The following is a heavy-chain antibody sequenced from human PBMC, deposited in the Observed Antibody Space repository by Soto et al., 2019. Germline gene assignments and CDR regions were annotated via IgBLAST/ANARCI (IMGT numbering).Heavy chain of an antibody. CDR3: ARAQGTMIVVGLDY. V-gene: IGHV3-7*05. CDR1: GFTFSSYW. D-gene: IGHD3-22*01. J-gene: IGHJ4*02. Sequence: GGSLRLSCAASGFTFSSYWMSWARQAPGKGLEWVANIKQDGSEKYYVDSVKGRFTISRDNAKNSLYLQMNSLRAEDTAVYYCARAQGTMIVVGLDYWGQGTLVTVSS. CDR2: IKQDGSEK.